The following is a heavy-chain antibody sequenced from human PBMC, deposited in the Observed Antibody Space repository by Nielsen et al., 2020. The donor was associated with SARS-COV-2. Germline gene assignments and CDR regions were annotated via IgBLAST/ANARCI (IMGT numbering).Heavy chain of an antibody. CDR2: ISWNSGSI. Sequence: SLKISCAASGFTFDDYAMHWVRQAPGKGLEWVSGISWNSGSIGYADSVKGRFTISRDNAKNSLYLQMNSLRAEDTALYYCAKDIGSYYDSSGYYFSPPPYYYYGMDVWGQGTTVTVSS. CDR1: GFTFDDYA. V-gene: IGHV3-9*01. J-gene: IGHJ6*02. CDR3: AKDIGSYYDSSGYYFSPPPYYYYGMDV. D-gene: IGHD3-22*01.